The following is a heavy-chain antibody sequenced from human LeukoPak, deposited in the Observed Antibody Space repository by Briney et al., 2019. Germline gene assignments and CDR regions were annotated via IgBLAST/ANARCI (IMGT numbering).Heavy chain of an antibody. CDR2: ISAYNGNT. CDR3: ARMAQGYCSGGSCHKVDY. V-gene: IGHV1-18*01. D-gene: IGHD2-15*01. Sequence: ASVKVSCKASGYTFTSYGISWVRQAPGQGLEWMGWISAYNGNTNYAQKLQGRVTMTTDTSTSTAYMELRSLRSDDTAVYYCARMAQGYCSGGSCHKVDYWGQGTLVTVSS. CDR1: GYTFTSYG. J-gene: IGHJ4*02.